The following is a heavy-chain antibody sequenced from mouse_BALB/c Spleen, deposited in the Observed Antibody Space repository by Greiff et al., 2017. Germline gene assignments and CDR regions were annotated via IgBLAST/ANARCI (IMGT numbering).Heavy chain of an antibody. Sequence: DVQLQESGPGLVKPSQSLSLTCSVTGYSITSGYYWNWIRQFPGNKLEWMGYISYDGSNNYNPSLKNRISITRDTSKNQFFLKLNSVTTEDTATYYCADGNYEGFAYWGQGTLVTVSA. CDR1: GYSITSGYY. D-gene: IGHD2-1*01. CDR3: ADGNYEGFAY. J-gene: IGHJ3*01. CDR2: ISYDGSN. V-gene: IGHV3-6*02.